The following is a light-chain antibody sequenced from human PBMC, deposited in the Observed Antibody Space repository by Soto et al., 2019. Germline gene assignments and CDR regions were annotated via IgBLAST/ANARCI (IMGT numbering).Light chain of an antibody. Sequence: DIVMTQSPDSLAVSLGERATINCKSSQSLLYSPKNENYLAWYQQKPGQPPKLLIYWASTRGSGVPDRFSGSGSGTDFTLTISSLQAEDVAIYYCQQYYSTPAVTFGGGTKVEIK. CDR2: WAS. CDR1: QSLLYSPKNENY. CDR3: QQYYSTPAVT. V-gene: IGKV4-1*01. J-gene: IGKJ4*01.